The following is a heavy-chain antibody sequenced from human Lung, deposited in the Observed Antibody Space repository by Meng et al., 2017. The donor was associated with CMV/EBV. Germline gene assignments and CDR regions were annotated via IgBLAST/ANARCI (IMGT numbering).Heavy chain of an antibody. V-gene: IGHV4-31*03. CDR1: GGPNSSGGYD. J-gene: IGHJ5*02. CDR3: ARASYGSGSPLGESWFDP. D-gene: IGHD3-10*01. Sequence: QERRRGQLEPTLNLHLTCTVAGGPNSSGGYDWTWIRQHPGKGLEWIVYIHSSGSTYYNPSLRSRLTISVDTSKNQFSLKLSSVTAADTAVYYCARASYGSGSPLGESWFDPWGQGTLVTVSS. CDR2: IHSSGST.